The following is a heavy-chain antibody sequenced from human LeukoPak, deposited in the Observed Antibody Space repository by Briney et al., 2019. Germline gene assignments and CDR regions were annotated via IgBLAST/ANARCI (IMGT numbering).Heavy chain of an antibody. CDR3: ARDQGYSSSWYYNFDY. D-gene: IGHD6-13*01. CDR1: GGSISSYY. CDR2: IYYSGST. V-gene: IGHV4-59*01. J-gene: IGHJ4*02. Sequence: PSETLSLTCTVSGGSISSYYWSWIRQPPGKGLEWIGYIYYSGSTNYNPSLKSRVTISVDTSKNQFSLKLSSVAAADTAVYYCARDQGYSSSWYYNFDYWGQGTLVTVSS.